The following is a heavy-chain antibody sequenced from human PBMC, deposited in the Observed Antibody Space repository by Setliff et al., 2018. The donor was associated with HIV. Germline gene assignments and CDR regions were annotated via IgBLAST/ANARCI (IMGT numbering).Heavy chain of an antibody. J-gene: IGHJ5*02. Sequence: GESLKISCKGSGFIFTSNWIGWVRHMPGKGLEWVGTIYPGDSNTRYSPSFQGQVTISAGKSISTAYLQWSSLKASATAMYYCAGLERPYARGRYSFNAWGQGALVTVSS. CDR1: GFIFTSNW. D-gene: IGHD1-1*01. CDR2: IYPGDSNT. CDR3: AGLERPYARGRYSFNA. V-gene: IGHV5-51*01.